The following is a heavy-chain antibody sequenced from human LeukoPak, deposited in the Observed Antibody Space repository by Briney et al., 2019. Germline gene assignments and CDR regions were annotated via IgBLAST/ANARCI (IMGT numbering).Heavy chain of an antibody. CDR1: GYTSTSYD. CDR2: MNPNSGNT. V-gene: IGHV1-8*01. CDR3: ARVRLPSYYFDY. D-gene: IGHD3-10*01. Sequence: ASVKVSCKASGYTSTSYDINWVRQATGQGLEWMGWMNPNSGNTGYAQKFQGRVTMTRNTSISTAYMELSSLRSEDTAVYYCARVRLPSYYFDYWGQGTLVTVSS. J-gene: IGHJ4*02.